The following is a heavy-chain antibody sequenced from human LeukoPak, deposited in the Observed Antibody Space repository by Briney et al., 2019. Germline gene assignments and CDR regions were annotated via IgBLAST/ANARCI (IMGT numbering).Heavy chain of an antibody. J-gene: IGHJ4*02. CDR3: AKGSVGNADFAA. CDR2: IIVSGTT. Sequence: GGSLRLSCAAAGFTFSSFSMTWVRQAPGKGLEWVSSIIVSGTTYYADSVKGRFTISRDSFRGTLFLQMDSLRVEDTAVYFCAKGSVGNADFAAWGQGALVTVSS. D-gene: IGHD6-25*01. CDR1: GFTFSSFS. V-gene: IGHV3-23*01.